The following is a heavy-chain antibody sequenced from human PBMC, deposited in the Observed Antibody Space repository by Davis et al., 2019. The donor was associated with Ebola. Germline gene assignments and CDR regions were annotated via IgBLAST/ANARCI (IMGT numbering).Heavy chain of an antibody. CDR2: VLPDGGNK. J-gene: IGHJ6*02. D-gene: IGHD3-10*01. CDR1: GFTFNKYA. CDR3: ARDRYYTIDV. V-gene: IGHV3-30-3*01. Sequence: GESLKISCAASGFTFNKYAMHWVRQAPGKGLEWVAAVLPDGGNKYYADSVKGRFTSSRDNSKNTLSLQMDSLRPEDTAVYYCARDRYYTIDVWGQGTTVTVSS.